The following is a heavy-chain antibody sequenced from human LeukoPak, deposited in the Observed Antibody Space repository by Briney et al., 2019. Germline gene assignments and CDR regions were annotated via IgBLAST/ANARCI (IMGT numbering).Heavy chain of an antibody. V-gene: IGHV1-2*02. CDR3: ARVGSSGWYVHPTLDY. J-gene: IGHJ4*02. CDR2: INPNSGDT. Sequence: ASVKVSCKXSGYTFTGYYMHWVRQAPGQGLEWMGWINPNSGDTNYAQKFQGRVTVTRDTSISTAYMELSWLRSDDTAVYYCARVGSSGWYVHPTLDYWGQGTLVTVSS. CDR1: GYTFTGYY. D-gene: IGHD6-19*01.